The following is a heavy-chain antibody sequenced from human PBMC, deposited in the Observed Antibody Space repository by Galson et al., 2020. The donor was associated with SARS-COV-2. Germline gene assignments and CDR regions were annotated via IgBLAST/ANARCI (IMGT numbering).Heavy chain of an antibody. J-gene: IGHJ6*02. D-gene: IGHD6-6*01. CDR1: GFSFSTYG. CDR2: IWYDGSNK. CDR3: VRGEEYSSSSIFYYYYYYALDV. Sequence: GGSLRLSCAASGFSFSTYGMHWVRQAPGKGLEWVALIWYDGSNKYYADSVKGRFTISRDNSRNTVSLEMNSLRAEDTALYYCVRGEEYSSSSIFYYYYYYALDVWGHGPTVTVSS. V-gene: IGHV3-33*01.